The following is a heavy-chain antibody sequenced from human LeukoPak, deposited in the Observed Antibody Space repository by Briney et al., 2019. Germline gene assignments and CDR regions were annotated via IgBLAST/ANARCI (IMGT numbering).Heavy chain of an antibody. D-gene: IGHD6-19*01. CDR1: GYTFTSFD. CDR3: ARGGAYSSGWTDY. CDR2: MNPNSGNT. Sequence: ASANVSCKASGYTFTSFDINWVRTASGPWPESTRRMNPNSGNTGYAQKFRGRVTMTRNASISTAYMELSSLRSEDTAVYYCARGGAYSSGWTDYWGQGTLVTVSS. V-gene: IGHV1-8*01. J-gene: IGHJ4*02.